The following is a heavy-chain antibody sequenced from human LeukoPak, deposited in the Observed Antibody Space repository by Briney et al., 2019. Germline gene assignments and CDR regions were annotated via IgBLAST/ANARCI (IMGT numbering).Heavy chain of an antibody. CDR1: GGSISSYY. CDR2: IYYSGST. J-gene: IGHJ6*02. CDR3: ARDSSGWWRNYYYGMDV. D-gene: IGHD6-19*01. Sequence: PSETLSLTCTVSGGSISSYYWSWIRQPPGEGLEWIGYIYYSGSTNYNPSLKSRVTISVDTSKNRFSLKLSSVTAADTAVYYCARDSSGWWRNYYYGMDVWGQGTTVTVSS. V-gene: IGHV4-59*01.